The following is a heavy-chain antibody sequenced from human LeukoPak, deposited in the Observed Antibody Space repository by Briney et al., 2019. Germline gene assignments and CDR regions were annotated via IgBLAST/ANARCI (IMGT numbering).Heavy chain of an antibody. CDR3: ARADSSGYYPYYYYYMDV. CDR2: IYYSGST. Sequence: SETLSLTCTVSGGSISSYYWSWIRQPPGKGLEWIGYIYYSGSTNYNPSLESRVTISVDTSKNQFSLKLSSVTAADTAVYYCARADSSGYYPYYYYYMDVWGKGTTVTVSS. J-gene: IGHJ6*03. V-gene: IGHV4-59*01. D-gene: IGHD3-22*01. CDR1: GGSISSYY.